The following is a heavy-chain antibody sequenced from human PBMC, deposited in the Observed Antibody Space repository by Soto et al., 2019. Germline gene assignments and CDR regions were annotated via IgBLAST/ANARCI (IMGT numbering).Heavy chain of an antibody. CDR1: GYSFTSYG. D-gene: IGHD2-2*01. V-gene: IGHV1-18*01. CDR2: ISPYNGRT. CDR3: RSCRTDNYAMDV. J-gene: IGHJ6*02. Sequence: ASVKVSCKASGYSFTSYGIGWGRQVPGQGPEWMGWISPYNGRTNYAQSVKGRVVMTTDISTNTVYLELRSLRSDDTAIYSCRSCRTDNYAMDVWGQGTTVTVSS.